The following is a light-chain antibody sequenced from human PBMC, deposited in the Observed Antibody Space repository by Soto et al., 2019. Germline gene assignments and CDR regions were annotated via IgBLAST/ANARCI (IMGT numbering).Light chain of an antibody. Sequence: EIVLIQSPATLSLSPGERATLSCRASQSVSSSYLAWYQQKPGQAPRLLIYGASSRATGIPARFSGSGSGTEFTLTISSLQSEDFAVYYCQQYSNWPPITFGQGTKVDIK. CDR1: QSVSSSY. CDR2: GAS. J-gene: IGKJ1*01. CDR3: QQYSNWPPIT. V-gene: IGKV3-15*01.